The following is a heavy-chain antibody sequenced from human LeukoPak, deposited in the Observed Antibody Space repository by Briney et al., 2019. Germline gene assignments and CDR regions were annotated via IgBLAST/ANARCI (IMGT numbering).Heavy chain of an antibody. CDR3: ARGRPYQQQGVLSAY. CDR1: GFTFNIYS. V-gene: IGHV3-21*01. J-gene: IGHJ4*02. Sequence: GGSLRLSCAASGFTFNIYSINWVRQAPGKGLEWVSAISSSSSYIYYADSVKGRFTISRDNAKNSVYLQMNSLRVEDTAVYYCARGRPYQQQGVLSAYWGQGTLVTVSS. D-gene: IGHD1/OR15-1a*01. CDR2: ISSSSSYI.